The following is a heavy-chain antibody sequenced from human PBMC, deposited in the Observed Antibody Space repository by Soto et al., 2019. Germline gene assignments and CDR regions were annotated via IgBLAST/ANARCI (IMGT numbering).Heavy chain of an antibody. Sequence: QLQLQESGPGLLKPSETLSLTCTISGGSISSSNNYWGWIRQPPGKGLEWIVSIYYSGTTYYNPSLKSRVTTSVDTSKNQFSLKLNSVTAADTAVYYCARHLLPKAAAAPFDYWGQGTLVTVSS. V-gene: IGHV4-39*01. CDR1: GGSISSSNNY. CDR2: IYYSGTT. CDR3: ARHLLPKAAAAPFDY. J-gene: IGHJ4*02. D-gene: IGHD6-13*01.